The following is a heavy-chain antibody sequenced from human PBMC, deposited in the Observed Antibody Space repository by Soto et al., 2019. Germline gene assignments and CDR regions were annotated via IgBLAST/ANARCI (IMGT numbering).Heavy chain of an antibody. V-gene: IGHV1-2*02. D-gene: IGHD4-17*01. Sequence: QVQLVQSGAEVKKPGASVKVSCKASGYTFTGYYMHWVRQAPVQGLDCMGWINPNSGGTNYAQKFQGRVTMNRETSISTAYMELSRLRSDDTAVYYCAIVGGDYGYYRGNFNTWGQGTLVTVST. J-gene: IGHJ5*02. CDR2: INPNSGGT. CDR1: GYTFTGYY. CDR3: AIVGGDYGYYRGNFNT.